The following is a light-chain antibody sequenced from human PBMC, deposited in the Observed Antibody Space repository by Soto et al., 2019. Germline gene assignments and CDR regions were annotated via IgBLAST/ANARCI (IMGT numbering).Light chain of an antibody. CDR1: QSVSRY. CDR3: QQRSNWPLIT. V-gene: IGKV3-11*01. CDR2: DAS. J-gene: IGKJ5*01. Sequence: EIVLTQSPATLSLSPGERATLSCRASQSVSRYLAWYQQNPGQAPRLLIYDASNRATGIPARFSGSGSGTDFTLTISSLEPEDFAVYYWQQRSNWPLITFGQGTRLEIK.